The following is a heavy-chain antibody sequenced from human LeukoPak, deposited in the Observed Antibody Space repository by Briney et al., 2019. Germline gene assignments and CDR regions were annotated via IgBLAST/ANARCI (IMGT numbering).Heavy chain of an antibody. CDR1: GHTFTNFG. Sequence: ASVKVSCKASGHTFTNFGITWVRQAPGQGLEWMGWIGADSGNTNYAQKFQGRVTLSIDTTTSTAYIELRTLGSDDTAVYFCAKNRGATWWDLVDYWGQGTLVTVSS. D-gene: IGHD1-26*01. V-gene: IGHV1-18*01. CDR3: AKNRGATWWDLVDY. J-gene: IGHJ4*02. CDR2: IGADSGNT.